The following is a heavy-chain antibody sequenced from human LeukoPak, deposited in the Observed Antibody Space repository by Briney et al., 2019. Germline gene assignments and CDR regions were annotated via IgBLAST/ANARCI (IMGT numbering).Heavy chain of an antibody. CDR3: ARDRVVVPAARLGSYNWFDP. V-gene: IGHV1-18*01. J-gene: IGHJ5*02. CDR2: ISAYNGNT. D-gene: IGHD2-2*01. Sequence: EASVKVSCKASGYTFTSYGISWVRQAPGQGLEWMGWISAYNGNTNYAQKLQGRVTMTTDTSTSTAYMELRSLRSDDTAVYYCARDRVVVPAARLGSYNWFDPWGQGTLVTVSS. CDR1: GYTFTSYG.